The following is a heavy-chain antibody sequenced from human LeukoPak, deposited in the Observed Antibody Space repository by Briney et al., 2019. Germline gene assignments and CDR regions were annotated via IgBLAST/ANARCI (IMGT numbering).Heavy chain of an antibody. CDR2: IDPSDSYT. CDR3: ARRRSSSSWQFPFDY. V-gene: IGHV5-10-1*01. Sequence: GESLRISCKGSGYSFTSYWISWVRQMPGKGLEWMGRIDPSDSYTNYSPSFQGHVTISADKSISTAYLQWGSLKASDTAMYYCARRRSSSSWQFPFDYWGQGTLVTVSS. D-gene: IGHD6-13*01. J-gene: IGHJ4*02. CDR1: GYSFTSYW.